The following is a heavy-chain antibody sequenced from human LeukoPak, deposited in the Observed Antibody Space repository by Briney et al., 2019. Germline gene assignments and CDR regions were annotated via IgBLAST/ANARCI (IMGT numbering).Heavy chain of an antibody. Sequence: PGGSLRLSCAASGFTFSSYAMSWVRQAPGKGLEWVSAISGSGGSTYYADSVKGRFTISRDNSKNTLYLQMNCLRAEDTAVYYCAKDWRGYSYGDEDYWGQGTLATVSS. CDR1: GFTFSSYA. V-gene: IGHV3-23*01. J-gene: IGHJ4*02. CDR3: AKDWRGYSYGDEDY. D-gene: IGHD5-18*01. CDR2: ISGSGGST.